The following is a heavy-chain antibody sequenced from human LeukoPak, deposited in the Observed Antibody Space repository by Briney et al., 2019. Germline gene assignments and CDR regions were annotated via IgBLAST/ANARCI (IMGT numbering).Heavy chain of an antibody. D-gene: IGHD3-10*01. CDR1: GGTFSSYA. J-gene: IGHJ3*02. Sequence: SVKVSCKASGGTFSSYAISWVRQAPGQGLEWMGGIIPIFGTANYAQKFQGRVTITADKSTSAAYMELSSLRSEDTAVYYCARDLDGSGSYYPFDIWGQGTMVTVSS. CDR3: ARDLDGSGSYYPFDI. V-gene: IGHV1-69*06. CDR2: IIPIFGTA.